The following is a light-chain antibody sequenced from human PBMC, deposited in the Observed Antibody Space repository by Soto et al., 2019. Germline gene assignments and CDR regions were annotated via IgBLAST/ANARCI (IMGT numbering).Light chain of an antibody. J-gene: IGKJ1*01. CDR1: QSISTY. Sequence: DIQMTQSPSSLSASVVDRVTITCLASQSISTYLIWYQQKPGKAPKLLIYATSSLQNVVPSRFSGSGSGTDFTLTISSLQPDDFATYYCQHYNSYSEAFGQGTKVDIK. V-gene: IGKV1-39*01. CDR2: ATS. CDR3: QHYNSYSEA.